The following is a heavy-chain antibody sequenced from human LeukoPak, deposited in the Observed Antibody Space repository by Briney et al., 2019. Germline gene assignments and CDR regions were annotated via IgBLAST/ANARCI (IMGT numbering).Heavy chain of an antibody. D-gene: IGHD1-26*01. CDR3: ARELKGGYSGSYQNWFDP. V-gene: IGHV1-8*03. CDR2: MNPNSGNT. CDR1: GYTFTSYD. Sequence: ASVKVSCKASGYTFTSYDINWVRQATGQGLEWMGWMNPNSGNTGYAQKFQGRVTITRNTSISTAYMELSSLRSEDTAVYYCARELKGGYSGSYQNWFDPWGQGTLVTVSS. J-gene: IGHJ5*02.